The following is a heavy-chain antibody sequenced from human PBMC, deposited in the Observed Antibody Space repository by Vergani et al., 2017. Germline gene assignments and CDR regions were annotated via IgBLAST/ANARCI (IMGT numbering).Heavy chain of an antibody. V-gene: IGHV4-31*03. D-gene: IGHD3-22*01. CDR1: GASISSGNYY. CDR2: IYYTGST. J-gene: IGHJ4*02. Sequence: QVQLQQWGAGLLKPSQTLSLTCTVSGASISSGNYYWSWIRQHPGKGLEWIGYIYYTGSTDYNPPLKSRVTISVDTSKNQFSLKLSSVTAADPAVYYCAKDYVYDSSGYNGVFDYWGQGTLVTVSS. CDR3: AKDYVYDSSGYNGVFDY.